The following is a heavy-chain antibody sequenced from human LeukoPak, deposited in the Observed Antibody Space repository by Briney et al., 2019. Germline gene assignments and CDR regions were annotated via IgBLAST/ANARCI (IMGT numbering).Heavy chain of an antibody. CDR2: ISVYNGNT. Sequence: ASVTVSCMASGYTFTSYGISWVRQAPGQGLEWMGWISVYNGNTNYAQKLQGRVTMTTDTSTSTAYMELRSLRSDDTAVYYCARDRGLIYYYDSSGYYSDAFDIWGQGTMVTVSS. CDR3: ARDRGLIYYYDSSGYYSDAFDI. CDR1: GYTFTSYG. J-gene: IGHJ3*02. V-gene: IGHV1-18*01. D-gene: IGHD3-22*01.